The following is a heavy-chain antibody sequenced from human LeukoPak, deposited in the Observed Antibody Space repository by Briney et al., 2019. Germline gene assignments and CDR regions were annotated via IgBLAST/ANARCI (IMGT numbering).Heavy chain of an antibody. CDR3: ARDRDSSPHYFDY. V-gene: IGHV3-33*05. J-gene: IGHJ4*02. CDR1: GFTFRSHG. Sequence: PGKSLRLSCAASGFTFRSHGMHWVRQAPGKGLEWVGVILYDGSDSYYTDSVKGRFTLSRDNSKNTLYLQMNSLGAEDTAVYFCARDRDSSPHYFDYWGQGALVTVSS. CDR2: ILYDGSDS. D-gene: IGHD6-13*01.